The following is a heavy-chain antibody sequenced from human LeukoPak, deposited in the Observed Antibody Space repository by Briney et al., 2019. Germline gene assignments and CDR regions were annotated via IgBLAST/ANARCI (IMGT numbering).Heavy chain of an antibody. CDR2: IYYSGST. CDR3: AREAYDILTGYSYYFDY. D-gene: IGHD3-9*01. CDR1: GGSISSYY. V-gene: IGHV4-59*01. Sequence: PSDTLSLICTVSGGSISSYYWMWIRQPPGKGLEWMGYIYYSGSTNYNPSLKHRVTISVNTSKNQSSLKLSSVTAADTAVYYCAREAYDILTGYSYYFDYWGQGTLVTVSS. J-gene: IGHJ4*02.